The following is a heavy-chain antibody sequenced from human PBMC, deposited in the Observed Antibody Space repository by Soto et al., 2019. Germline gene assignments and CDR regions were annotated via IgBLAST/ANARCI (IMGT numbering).Heavy chain of an antibody. CDR3: ARVVTQVLHYSDRSGYSGDGDI. Sequence: QVQLVQSGAEVKRPGASVKVSCKASGYIFTNYVISWVRQAPGHGLEWMGWISSYNQPTNYAQKLQGRVTMTTDTSTETAAVKLRSLRSEDTAVYYCARVVTQVLHYSDRSGYSGDGDIGGHGSVVTVSS. CDR1: GYIFTNYV. J-gene: IGHJ3*02. D-gene: IGHD3-22*01. V-gene: IGHV1-18*01. CDR2: ISSYNQPT.